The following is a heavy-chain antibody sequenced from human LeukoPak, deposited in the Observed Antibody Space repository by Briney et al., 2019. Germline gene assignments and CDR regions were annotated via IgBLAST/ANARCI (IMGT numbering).Heavy chain of an antibody. CDR3: AREEPAGSIDY. CDR1: GFVFNSHP. CDR2: ISGTGHNT. Sequence: GGSLRLSCAASGFVFNSHPMHWVRQAPGKGLECVSAISGTGHNTYYANSVKGRFTISRDNSTNTLYLQMGSLRAEDTALYYCAREEPAGSIDYWGQGTLVTVSS. V-gene: IGHV3-64*01. J-gene: IGHJ4*02. D-gene: IGHD1-14*01.